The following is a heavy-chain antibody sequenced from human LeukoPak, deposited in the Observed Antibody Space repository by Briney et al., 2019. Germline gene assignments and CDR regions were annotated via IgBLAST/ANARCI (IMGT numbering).Heavy chain of an antibody. CDR1: GFTYSDYY. V-gene: IGHV3-11*01. D-gene: IGHD5-12*01. J-gene: IGHJ6*02. Sequence: GGSLRLSCAASGFTYSDYYMSWIRQAPGKGLEWVSYISSSGSTIYYADSVKGRFTISRDNAKNSLYLQMNSLRAEGTAVYYCAREGIVATFYYYYGMDVWGQGTTVTVSS. CDR2: ISSSGSTI. CDR3: AREGIVATFYYYYGMDV.